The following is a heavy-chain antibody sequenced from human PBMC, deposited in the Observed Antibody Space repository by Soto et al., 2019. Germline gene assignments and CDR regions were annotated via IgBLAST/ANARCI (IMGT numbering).Heavy chain of an antibody. V-gene: IGHV1-69*01. CDR3: ARGRVGSMNWFDP. D-gene: IGHD1-26*01. CDR2: IIPIFGTA. Sequence: QMQLVQSGAEVKKPGSSVKVSCTASGGTSSTYSISWVRQGPGQGLEWMGEIIPIFGTAYYSQKFQDRVTISADASTTTVQMELSSLRSDDTAVYYCARGRVGSMNWFDPWGQGTLVTVSS. CDR1: GGTSSTYS. J-gene: IGHJ5*02.